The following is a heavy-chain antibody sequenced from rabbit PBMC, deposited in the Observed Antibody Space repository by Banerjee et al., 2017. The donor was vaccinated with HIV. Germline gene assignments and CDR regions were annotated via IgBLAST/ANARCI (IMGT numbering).Heavy chain of an antibody. J-gene: IGHJ4*01. CDR1: GFSFSSGYD. CDR2: IYTGDGNS. V-gene: IGHV1S40*01. Sequence: QSLEESGGGLVKPGASLTLTCKASGFSFSSGYDMCWVRQAPGKGLECIGCIYTGDGNSNHANWAKVRFTISKTSSTTVTLQMTSLTAADTATYFCARGAGSYYNYYFELWGPGTLVTVS. D-gene: IGHD8-1*01. CDR3: ARGAGSYYNYYFEL.